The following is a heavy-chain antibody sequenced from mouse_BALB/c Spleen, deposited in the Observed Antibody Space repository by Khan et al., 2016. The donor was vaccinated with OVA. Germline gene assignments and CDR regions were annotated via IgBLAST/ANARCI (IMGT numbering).Heavy chain of an antibody. J-gene: IGHJ2*01. D-gene: IGHD1-2*01. CDR2: ISYSGST. V-gene: IGHV3-2*02. Sequence: EVELQESGPGLVKPSQSLSLTCTVTGYSITSGYGWNWIRQFPGNKLEWMGYISYSGSTNYNPSLKSRISITRDTSKNQFFLQLNSVTTDDTATYYCARTARIKYWGQGTTLTVSS. CDR1: GYSITSGYG. CDR3: ARTARIKY.